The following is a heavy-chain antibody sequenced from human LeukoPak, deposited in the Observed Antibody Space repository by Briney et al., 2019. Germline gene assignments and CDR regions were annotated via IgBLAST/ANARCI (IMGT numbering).Heavy chain of an antibody. CDR2: ISHVGINK. D-gene: IGHD3-22*01. CDR1: AFTFSSYA. Sequence: GRSLRLSCAASAFTFSSYAMHWVRQAPGKGLEWVGRISHVGINKDYPDSVKGRFTISRDNSKNTLYLEMNSLRAEDTAVYYCVRDYYNSSGYFYSQYWGQGALVTVSS. CDR3: VRDYYNSSGYFYSQY. J-gene: IGHJ4*02. V-gene: IGHV3-30-3*01.